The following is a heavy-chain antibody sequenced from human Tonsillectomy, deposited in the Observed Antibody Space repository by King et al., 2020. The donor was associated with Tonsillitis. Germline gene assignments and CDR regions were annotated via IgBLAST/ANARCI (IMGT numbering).Heavy chain of an antibody. D-gene: IGHD4-17*01. CDR2: IRSKANSFAT. Sequence: VQLVESGGGLVQPGGSLKLSCAASRFTFSGSAMHWVRQASGKGLEWVGRIRSKANSFATAYAASVKGRFNISRDDSKNTVYLQMNSLKTEDTAVYYCTSFAAPEYGDYGDYWGQGTLVTVSS. J-gene: IGHJ4*02. V-gene: IGHV3-73*02. CDR1: RFTFSGSA. CDR3: TSFAAPEYGDYGDY.